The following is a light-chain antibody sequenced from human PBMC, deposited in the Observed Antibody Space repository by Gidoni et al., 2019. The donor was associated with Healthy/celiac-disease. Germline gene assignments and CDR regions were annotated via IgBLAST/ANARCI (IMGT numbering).Light chain of an antibody. CDR2: DAS. CDR3: QQRSNFIT. J-gene: IGKJ5*01. V-gene: IGKV3-11*01. Sequence: DIVLTQSPDTLSLSPGERATLSCRASQSVSSYLAWYQQKPGQAPRLLIYDASNRATGIPARFSGSGSGTDFTLTISSLEPEDFAVYYCQQRSNFITFGQGTRLEIK. CDR1: QSVSSY.